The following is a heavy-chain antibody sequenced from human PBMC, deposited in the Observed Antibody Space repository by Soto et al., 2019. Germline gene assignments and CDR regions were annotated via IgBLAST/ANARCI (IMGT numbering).Heavy chain of an antibody. Sequence: SGGSLRLSCVVSGDSFDTYVINWVRQAPGKGLEWVSAVTGSGVTTWYAESIKGRFTISRDNSKNTVFLQMNSLTAEDTALYYCTKSQSGSYFVAFDIWGQRTMVTVSS. CDR1: GDSFDTYV. CDR3: TKSQSGSYFVAFDI. D-gene: IGHD1-26*01. CDR2: VTGSGVTT. V-gene: IGHV3-23*01. J-gene: IGHJ3*02.